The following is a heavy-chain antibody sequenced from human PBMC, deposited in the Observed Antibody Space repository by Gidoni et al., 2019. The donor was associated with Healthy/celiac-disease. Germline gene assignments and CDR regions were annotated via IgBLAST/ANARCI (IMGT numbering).Heavy chain of an antibody. CDR2: ISSSSSTI. CDR3: ARDCSTSCYLPLY. CDR1: GSTFSSYS. Sequence: EVQLVESGGGLVQPGGSLRLSCAAAGSTFSSYSMNWVRQAPGKGLEWVSYISSSSSTIYYADSVKGRFTISRDNAKNSLYLQMNSLRAEDTAVYYCARDCSTSCYLPLYWGQGTLVTVSS. D-gene: IGHD2-2*01. J-gene: IGHJ4*02. V-gene: IGHV3-48*01.